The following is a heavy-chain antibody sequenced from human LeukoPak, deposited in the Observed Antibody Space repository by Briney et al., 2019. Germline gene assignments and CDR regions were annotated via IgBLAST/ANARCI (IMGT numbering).Heavy chain of an antibody. D-gene: IGHD3-10*01. CDR2: MNPNSGNT. CDR3: ARGRIVRGVTWWFDP. J-gene: IGHJ5*02. Sequence: ASVKVSCKASGYTFTSYDINWVRQATGQGLEWMGWMNPNSGNTGYAQKFQGRVTMTRNTSISTAYMELSSLRSEDTAVYYCARGRIVRGVTWWFDPWSQGTLVTVSS. CDR1: GYTFTSYD. V-gene: IGHV1-8*01.